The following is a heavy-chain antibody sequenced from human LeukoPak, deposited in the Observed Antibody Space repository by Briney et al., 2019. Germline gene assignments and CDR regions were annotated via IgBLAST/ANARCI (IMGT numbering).Heavy chain of an antibody. Sequence: ASVKVSCKASGYTFTSYDINWVRQATGQGLEWMGWMNPNSGNTGYAQKFQGRVTMTRNTSISTAYMELSSLRSKDTAVYYCARGRSVEEWLVLGGFDPWGQGTLVTVSS. J-gene: IGHJ5*02. CDR3: ARGRSVEEWLVLGGFDP. CDR1: GYTFTSYD. V-gene: IGHV1-8*01. D-gene: IGHD6-19*01. CDR2: MNPNSGNT.